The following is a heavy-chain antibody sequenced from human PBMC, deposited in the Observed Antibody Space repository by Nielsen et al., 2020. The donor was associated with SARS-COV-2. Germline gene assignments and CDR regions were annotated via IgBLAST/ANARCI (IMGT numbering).Heavy chain of an antibody. V-gene: IGHV4-34*01. Sequence: SETLSLTCAVYGGSFSGYYWSWIRQPPGKGLEWIGEINHSGSTNYNPSLKSRVTISVDTSKNQFSLKLSSVTAADTAVYYCARGSSSWYQPYYYYGMDVWGQGTTVTVSS. CDR3: ARGSSSWYQPYYYYGMDV. D-gene: IGHD6-13*01. J-gene: IGHJ6*02. CDR1: GGSFSGYY. CDR2: INHSGST.